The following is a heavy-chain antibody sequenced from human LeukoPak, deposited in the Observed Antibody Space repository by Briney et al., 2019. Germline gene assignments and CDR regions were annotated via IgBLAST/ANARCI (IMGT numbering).Heavy chain of an antibody. J-gene: IGHJ6*03. CDR3: AREGPYYDILTGSPDYMDV. V-gene: IGHV3-48*03. CDR2: ISRNGSTI. CDR1: GFPFSSYE. D-gene: IGHD3-9*01. Sequence: PGGTLRLSRAASGFPFSSYEMNWVRQAPGKGLEWGSYISRNGSTICYEDSVKGRFTIARDNAKSSLYLQMNSLRAEDTAVYYCAREGPYYDILTGSPDYMDVWGKGTTVTVSS.